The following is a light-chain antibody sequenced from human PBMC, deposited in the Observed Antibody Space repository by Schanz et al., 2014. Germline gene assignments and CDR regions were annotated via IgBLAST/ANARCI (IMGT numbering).Light chain of an antibody. J-gene: IGLJ2*01. CDR2: VNSDGSH. CDR3: QTWDTGIMV. V-gene: IGLV4-69*01. Sequence: QPVLTQSPSASASLGASVKLTCTLSSGHTSYAIAWHQQQPEKGPRYLMKVNSDGSHSKGDGIPDRFSGSSSGAERYLTISSLQSEDETDYYCQTWDTGIMVFGGGTKLTVL. CDR1: SGHTSYA.